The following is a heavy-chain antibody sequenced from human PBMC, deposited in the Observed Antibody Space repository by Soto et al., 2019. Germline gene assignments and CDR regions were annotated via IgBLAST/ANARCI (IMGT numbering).Heavy chain of an antibody. Sequence: ASVKVSCQASGYTFTSYGISWVRQAPGQRLEWVGWICVYNGNTKCAQKRQGRVTMTTDTSTSTAYMELRSLRSDDTAVYYCARVNSHRYYDFWSGYPPYYYYMDVWGKGTTVTVSS. D-gene: IGHD3-3*01. CDR3: ARVNSHRYYDFWSGYPPYYYYMDV. CDR2: ICVYNGNT. J-gene: IGHJ6*03. CDR1: GYTFTSYG. V-gene: IGHV1-18*01.